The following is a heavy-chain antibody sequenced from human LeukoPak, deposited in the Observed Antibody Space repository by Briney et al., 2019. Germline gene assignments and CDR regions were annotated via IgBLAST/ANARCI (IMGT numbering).Heavy chain of an antibody. V-gene: IGHV4-59*01. J-gene: IGHJ2*01. D-gene: IGHD2-15*01. CDR3: ARGERWDVVVVAATPPYFDL. CDR2: IYYSGST. CDR1: GGSISSYY. Sequence: SETLSLTCTVSGGSISSYYWSWIRQPPGKGLEWIGYIYYSGSTNYNPSLKSRVTISVDTSKNQFSLKLSSVTAADTAVYYCARGERWDVVVVAATPPYFDLWGRGALVTVSS.